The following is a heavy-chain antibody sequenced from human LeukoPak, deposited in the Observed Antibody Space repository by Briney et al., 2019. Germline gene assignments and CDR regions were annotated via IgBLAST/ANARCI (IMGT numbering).Heavy chain of an antibody. J-gene: IGHJ4*02. Sequence: SETLSLTCTVSGGSISNYYWNWIRQPPGKGLEWIGYIYYTGSTNYNPSLKSRVTMSVDTSKNQFSLNLKSVTPEDTAVYYCARNLIPEQLVLNFWGQGTLVTGSS. CDR2: IYYTGST. CDR3: ARNLIPEQLVLNF. V-gene: IGHV4-59*01. D-gene: IGHD6-13*01. CDR1: GGSISNYY.